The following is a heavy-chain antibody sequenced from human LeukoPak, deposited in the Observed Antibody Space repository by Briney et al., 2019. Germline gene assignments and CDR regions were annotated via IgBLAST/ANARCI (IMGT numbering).Heavy chain of an antibody. D-gene: IGHD2-15*01. CDR2: ISGSGGST. V-gene: IGHV3-23*01. J-gene: IGHJ4*02. CDR3: AKGRCSGGSCYGRGLDY. CDR1: GFTFNNFA. Sequence: GSLRLSCAASGFTFNNFAMSWVRQAPGKGLEWVSGISGSGGSTYYTDSVKGRFTISRDNSKNTLYLQMNSPNAEDTALYYCAKGRCSGGSCYGRGLDYWGQGTLVTVSS.